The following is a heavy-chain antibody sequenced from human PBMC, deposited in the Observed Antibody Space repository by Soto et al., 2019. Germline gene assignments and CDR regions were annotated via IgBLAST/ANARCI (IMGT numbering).Heavy chain of an antibody. CDR1: GVSVTSTTYY. Sequence: QVQLQESGPGLVKPSETLSLACSVSGVSVTSTTYYWNWIRQPPGKGLEWIGSVYYRGTANYNPSLKSRVTVSMDPSYNQLSLKLNFLTAADTAVYYCARDMYWRTRPWGMDVWGQGTAVTVSS. D-gene: IGHD2-8*02. J-gene: IGHJ6*02. CDR3: ARDMYWRTRPWGMDV. V-gene: IGHV4-61*01. CDR2: VYYRGTA.